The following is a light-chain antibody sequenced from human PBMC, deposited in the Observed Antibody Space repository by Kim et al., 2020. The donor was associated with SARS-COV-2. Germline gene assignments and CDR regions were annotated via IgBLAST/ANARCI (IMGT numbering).Light chain of an antibody. CDR2: TAS. V-gene: IGKV1-39*01. CDR3: QQTYRSPPT. CDR1: QNNNKY. Sequence: SASVGDRVSRPCRASQNNNKYLNWYQQKPGKVPKLLISTASTLQTGVPSRFSGRGSGTDFTLTINSLQPADFATYYCQQTYRSPPTFGQGTKLEI. J-gene: IGKJ2*01.